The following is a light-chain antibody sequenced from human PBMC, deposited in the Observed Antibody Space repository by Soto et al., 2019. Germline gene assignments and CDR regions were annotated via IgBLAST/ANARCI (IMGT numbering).Light chain of an antibody. V-gene: IGKV1-39*01. CDR2: ATS. CDR3: QQSYSTPPGT. Sequence: DIQMTQSPSSLSASVGDRVTITCRASQSISTYLIWYQQKPGKVPKLLIYATSSLQSGVPSRFSGSGSGTDFTLTISSLQPEDFATYYCQQSYSTPPGTFGQGTKV. J-gene: IGKJ1*01. CDR1: QSISTY.